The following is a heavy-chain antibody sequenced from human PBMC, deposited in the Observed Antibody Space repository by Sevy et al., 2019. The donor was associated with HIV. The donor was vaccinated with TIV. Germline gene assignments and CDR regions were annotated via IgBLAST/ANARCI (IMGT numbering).Heavy chain of an antibody. D-gene: IGHD3-3*01. CDR3: ARDFEVNNWRVVGAFDM. Sequence: GGSLRLSCVAPGFKFNGHGIHWVRQAPGKGLQWVAGTSHDGDNKIYGDSVKGRFSISGDQSKNTVYLQMGTLTPEDTAIYYCARDFEVNNWRVVGAFDMWGLGTLVTVSS. CDR2: TSHDGDNK. CDR1: GFKFNGHG. V-gene: IGHV3-30*14. J-gene: IGHJ3*02.